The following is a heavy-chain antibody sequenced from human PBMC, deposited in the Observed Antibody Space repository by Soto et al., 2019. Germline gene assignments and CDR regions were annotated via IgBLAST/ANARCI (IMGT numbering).Heavy chain of an antibody. CDR3: ARAPRDDDAFDI. Sequence: EVQLVESGGGLVQPGGSLRLSCAASGFTFSSYDMHWVRQATGKGLEWVSAIGTAGDTYYPGSVKGRFTISRENAKNSLYLQMNSLRGGDTAVYYCARAPRDDDAFDIWGQGTMVTVSS. V-gene: IGHV3-13*01. CDR1: GFTFSSYD. J-gene: IGHJ3*02. CDR2: IGTAGDT. D-gene: IGHD1-1*01.